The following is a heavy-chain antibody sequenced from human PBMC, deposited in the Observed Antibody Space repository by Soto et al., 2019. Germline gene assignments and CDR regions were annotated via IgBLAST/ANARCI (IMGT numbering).Heavy chain of an antibody. D-gene: IGHD2-21*02. Sequence: QVQLVQSGAEVKKPGASVKVSCKASGYTFTSYDLNWVRQASGQGREWMGWMNPNSGDTGYAQKFQVRVTMTRDTXXSTAYLEVSSLRYEDTAVYYCARVGDPHYNYGMDVWGQGTTVTVSS. V-gene: IGHV1-8*01. CDR2: MNPNSGDT. CDR3: ARVGDPHYNYGMDV. J-gene: IGHJ6*02. CDR1: GYTFTSYD.